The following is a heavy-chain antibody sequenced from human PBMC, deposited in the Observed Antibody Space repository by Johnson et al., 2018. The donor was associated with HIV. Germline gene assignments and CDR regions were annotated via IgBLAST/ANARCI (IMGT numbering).Heavy chain of an antibody. D-gene: IGHD3-10*01. J-gene: IGHJ3*02. CDR2: ISWDGGNT. CDR3: AREGWEITMIQGAFDI. CDR1: GFTFDDYA. Sequence: VQLVESGGVVVQPGGSLRLSCAASGFTFDDYAMHWVRQAPGKGLEWVSLISWDGGNTNYADSVKGRFTISRDNIKKSLYLQMNSLRAEDTALYYCAREGWEITMIQGAFDIWGQGTMVTVSS. V-gene: IGHV3-43D*04.